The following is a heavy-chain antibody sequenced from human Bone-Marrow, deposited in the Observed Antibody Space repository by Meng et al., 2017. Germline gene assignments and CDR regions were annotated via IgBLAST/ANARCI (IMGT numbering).Heavy chain of an antibody. V-gene: IGHV3-64*01. CDR1: GFTFSSYV. CDR3: SRGGMDV. J-gene: IGHJ6*02. CDR2: ISSNGGST. Sequence: GESLKISCAASGFTFSSYVIHWVRQAPGKGLEYVTGISSNGGSTYYANSVKGRFSISRDNSKNTVHLQMGSLRAEDMAVYHCSRGGMDVWGQWTTVTVSS.